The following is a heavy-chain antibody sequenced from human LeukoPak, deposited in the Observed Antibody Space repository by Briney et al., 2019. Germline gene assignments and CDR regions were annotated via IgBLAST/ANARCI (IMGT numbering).Heavy chain of an antibody. Sequence: SETLSLTCTVSGGSISSYYWSWIRQPPGKGLEWIGYIYYSGSTNYNPSLKSRVTISVDTSKNQFSLKLSSVTAADTAVYYCARVSHPRNYYDSSGYYFRRPTDAFDIWGQGTMVTVSS. CDR2: IYYSGST. CDR1: GGSISSYY. V-gene: IGHV4-59*01. D-gene: IGHD3-22*01. J-gene: IGHJ3*02. CDR3: ARVSHPRNYYDSSGYYFRRPTDAFDI.